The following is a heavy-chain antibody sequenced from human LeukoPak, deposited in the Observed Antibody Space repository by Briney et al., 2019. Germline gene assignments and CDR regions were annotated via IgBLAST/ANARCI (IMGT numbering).Heavy chain of an antibody. Sequence: PSETLSLTCTVSGGSISSYYWSWIWQPPGKGLQWIGYISYSGIINYNPSLKSRVTISVDTSKNRFSLKLSSVTAADTAVYYCAGHLTPDYYYYGMDVWGQGTTVTVSS. J-gene: IGHJ6*02. CDR1: GGSISSYY. CDR3: AGHLTPDYYYYGMDV. V-gene: IGHV4-59*08. D-gene: IGHD1-14*01. CDR2: ISYSGII.